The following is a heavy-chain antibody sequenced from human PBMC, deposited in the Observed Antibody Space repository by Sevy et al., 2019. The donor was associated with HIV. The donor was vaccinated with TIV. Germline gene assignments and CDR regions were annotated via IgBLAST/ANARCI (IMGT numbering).Heavy chain of an antibody. Sequence: GGSLRLSCVASGFNLSPYWMTWVRQAPGKGLEWVANIKQDGNEKYYVDSEKGRFTVSRDNAKNAFYLQMYSLRVGETAVYFCASNTYHYDSNTYYPVYWGQGTRVTVSS. J-gene: IGHJ4*02. D-gene: IGHD3-22*01. CDR3: ASNTYHYDSNTYYPVY. V-gene: IGHV3-7*01. CDR1: GFNLSPYW. CDR2: IKQDGNEK.